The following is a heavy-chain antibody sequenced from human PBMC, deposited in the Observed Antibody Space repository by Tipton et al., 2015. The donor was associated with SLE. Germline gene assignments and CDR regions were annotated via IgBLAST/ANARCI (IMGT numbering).Heavy chain of an antibody. V-gene: IGHV4-34*01. CDR1: GGSFSGYY. CDR2: INHSGST. J-gene: IGHJ6*02. CDR3: ARGRLLEWWSTSYYYGMDV. D-gene: IGHD3-3*01. Sequence: TLYLTCAVYGGSFSGYYWSWIRQPPGKGLERIGEINHSGSTNYNPSLKSRVTISVDTSKIQFSLKLSSVTAADTAVYYCARGRLLEWWSTSYYYGMDVWGHGTTVTVSS.